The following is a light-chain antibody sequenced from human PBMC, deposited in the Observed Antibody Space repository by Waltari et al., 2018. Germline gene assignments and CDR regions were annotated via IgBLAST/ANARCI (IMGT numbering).Light chain of an antibody. Sequence: DIVMTQSPDSLAVSLGERAPIKCKSGQSLLYRANNKNYLAGYQQKPGQPPKRLIYWASTRDSGVPDRFSGSGSGTDFTLTISSLQAEDVAVYYCQQYYTAPYTFGQGAKLEIK. V-gene: IGKV4-1*01. CDR3: QQYYTAPYT. CDR1: QSLLYRANNKNY. J-gene: IGKJ2*01. CDR2: WAS.